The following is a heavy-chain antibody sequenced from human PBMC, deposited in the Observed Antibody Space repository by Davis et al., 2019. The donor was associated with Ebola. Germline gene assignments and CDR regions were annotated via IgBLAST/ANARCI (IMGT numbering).Heavy chain of an antibody. CDR2: IYPSGST. V-gene: IGHV4-4*02. CDR3: ARLVVAAAGTGGHYYYGMDV. CDR1: GGSISSTNW. J-gene: IGHJ6*02. D-gene: IGHD6-13*01. Sequence: MPSETLSLTCTVSGGSISSTNWWSWVRQPPGKGLEWIGEIYPSGSTNYNPSLKSRVTISVDKSKNQFSLKLSSLTAADTAVYYCARLVVAAAGTGGHYYYGMDVWGQGTTVIVSS.